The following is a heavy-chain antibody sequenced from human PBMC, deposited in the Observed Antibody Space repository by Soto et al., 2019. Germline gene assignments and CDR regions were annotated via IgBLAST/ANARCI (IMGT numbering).Heavy chain of an antibody. CDR1: GITFSSYG. CDR3: ARYYYGGNSEGYFQH. D-gene: IGHD4-17*01. CDR2: IWYDGSNK. Sequence: QVQLVESGGGVVQPGRSLRLSCAASGITFSSYGMHWVRQAPGKGLEWVAVIWYDGSNKYYADSVKGRFTISRDNSKNTLYLQMNSLRAEDTGVYYCARYYYGGNSEGYFQHWGQGTLVTVSS. J-gene: IGHJ1*01. V-gene: IGHV3-33*01.